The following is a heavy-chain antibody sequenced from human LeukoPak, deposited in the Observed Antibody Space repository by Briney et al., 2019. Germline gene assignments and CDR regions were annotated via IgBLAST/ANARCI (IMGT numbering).Heavy chain of an antibody. J-gene: IGHJ4*02. CDR3: ARRSYYYDSSGYYYALDY. CDR1: GGSISSYY. Sequence: PSETLSLTCTVSGGSISSYYWSWIRQPPGKGLEWVGYIYYSGSTNYNASLKSRVTISEDTSKKQFSRKLSSVTAADTAVYYCARRSYYYDSSGYYYALDYWGQGTLVTVSS. D-gene: IGHD3-22*01. CDR2: IYYSGST. V-gene: IGHV4-59*01.